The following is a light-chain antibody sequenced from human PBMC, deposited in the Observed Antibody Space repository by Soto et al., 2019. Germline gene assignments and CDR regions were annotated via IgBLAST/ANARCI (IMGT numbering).Light chain of an antibody. CDR1: SIDVGGYNY. V-gene: IGLV2-14*01. Sequence: QSVLTQPASVSGSPGQSITISCTGTSIDVGGYNYVSWYQQHPGKAPKLMIYEVSNRPSGVSNRFSGSKSGNTASLTISGLQAEDEADYYCSSYTSSSTWVFGGVTKLTVL. J-gene: IGLJ3*02. CDR2: EVS. CDR3: SSYTSSSTWV.